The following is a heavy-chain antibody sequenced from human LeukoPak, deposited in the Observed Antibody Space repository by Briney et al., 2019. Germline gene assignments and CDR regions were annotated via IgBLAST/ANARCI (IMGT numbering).Heavy chain of an antibody. D-gene: IGHD1-26*01. V-gene: IGHV3-33*01. CDR1: GFTFSSYG. CDR3: ARVSSGSYSDAFDI. J-gene: IGHJ3*02. Sequence: GVSLRLSCAASGFTFSSYGMHWVRQAPGKGLEWVAVIWYDGSNKYYADSVKGRFTISRDNSKNTLYLQMNSLRAEDTAVYYCARVSSGSYSDAFDIWGQGTMVTVSS. CDR2: IWYDGSNK.